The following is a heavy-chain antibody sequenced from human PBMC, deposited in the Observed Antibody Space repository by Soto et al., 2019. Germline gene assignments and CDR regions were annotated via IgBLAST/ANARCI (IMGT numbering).Heavy chain of an antibody. CDR1: GGSISSGDYY. CDR2: IYYSGST. J-gene: IGHJ4*02. V-gene: IGHV4-30-4*01. CDR3: ASRPRGVIVVDY. D-gene: IGHD3-10*01. Sequence: SETLSLTCTVSGGSISSGDYYWSWIRQPPGKGLEWIGYIYYSGSTYYNPSLKSRVTISVDTSKNQFSLKLSSVTAADTAVYYCASRPRGVIVVDYWGQGTLVTVSS.